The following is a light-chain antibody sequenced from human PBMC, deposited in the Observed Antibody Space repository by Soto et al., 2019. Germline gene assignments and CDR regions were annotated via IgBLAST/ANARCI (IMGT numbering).Light chain of an antibody. CDR2: GAS. V-gene: IGKV3-20*01. CDR1: ESVTSDY. CDR3: QQYGRSPLT. Sequence: EIVLTQSPGTLSLSPGERATLSCRASESVTSDYLAWCQQKPGQAPRLLISGASGRTTGIPDRFSGSGSGTDFILTISRLEPEDCAVHYCQQYGRSPLTFGGGTKVDIK. J-gene: IGKJ4*01.